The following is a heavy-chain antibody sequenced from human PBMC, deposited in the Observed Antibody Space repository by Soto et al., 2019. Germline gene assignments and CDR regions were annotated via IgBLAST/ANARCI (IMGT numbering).Heavy chain of an antibody. CDR3: ARGDQGFDY. J-gene: IGHJ4*02. V-gene: IGHV6-1*01. CDR1: GGSVASNSAA. Sequence: PSQTLSLTGVISGGSVASNSAAWNLIRQSPSRGLEWLGRTYYRSKWFNNYALSVKSRITINPDTSKNQFSLQLNSVTPEDTAVYYCARGDQGFDYWGQGTLVTVSS. CDR2: TYYRSKWFN. D-gene: IGHD3-16*01.